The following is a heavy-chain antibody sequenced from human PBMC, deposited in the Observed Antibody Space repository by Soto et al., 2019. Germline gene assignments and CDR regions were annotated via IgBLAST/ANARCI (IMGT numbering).Heavy chain of an antibody. CDR1: VYTFTSYD. J-gene: IGHJ4*02. CDR3: ARGRGKGCSGGSCYSPPLGY. Sequence: GASVTVSCKASVYTFTSYDIKWVRQAPGQGLEWMGWMNPNSGNTGYAQKFQGRVTMTRNTSISTAYMELSSLRSEDTAVYYCARGRGKGCSGGSCYSPPLGYWGQGTLVTVSS. V-gene: IGHV1-8*01. CDR2: MNPNSGNT. D-gene: IGHD2-15*01.